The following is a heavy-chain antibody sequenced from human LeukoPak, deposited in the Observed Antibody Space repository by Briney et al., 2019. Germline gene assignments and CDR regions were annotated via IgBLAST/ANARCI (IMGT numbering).Heavy chain of an antibody. CDR2: IYTSGIT. V-gene: IGHV4-61*02. CDR3: ARLVDRLMFDY. D-gene: IGHD2-21*02. J-gene: IGHJ4*02. Sequence: SETLSLTCTVFGGPVSSGPYYWSWIRQPAGKPLEWIGRIYTSGITIYKSSLESRVTISIDTSKNRFSLKLNSVTASDTAVYYCARLVDRLMFDYWGQGTQATVSS. CDR1: GGPVSSGPYY.